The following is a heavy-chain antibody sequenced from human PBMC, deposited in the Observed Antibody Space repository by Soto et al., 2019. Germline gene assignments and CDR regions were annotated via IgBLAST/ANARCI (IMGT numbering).Heavy chain of an antibody. D-gene: IGHD6-6*01. J-gene: IGHJ5*02. CDR1: GVSFRNYY. Sequence: PGGTLSLSCGAYGVSFRNYYCIWVRQPPWKGLEWIAEVNHSGEATYNPSLQRRMTVSFDTSTTKFSQKGDCVVTADTAMYFCTGTKRFRSSWFDPCGQGTQVTVSS. CDR3: TGTKRFRSSWFDP. V-gene: IGHV4-34*01. CDR2: VNHSGEA.